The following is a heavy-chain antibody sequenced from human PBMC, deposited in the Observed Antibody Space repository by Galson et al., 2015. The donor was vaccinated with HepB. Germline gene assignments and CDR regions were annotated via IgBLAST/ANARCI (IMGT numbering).Heavy chain of an antibody. D-gene: IGHD3-22*01. CDR2: IKFSGSN. J-gene: IGHJ3*01. Sequence: ETPFLTCTVLWGPLYKFFLSWIRQPPREGLELIGVIKFSGSNNYNPSIKTRATIFVKQSQNRLSLQLRAVNAADTAVYFCARVETYYYDSANFRRGSDLFDVWGQGTLVTVPS. V-gene: IGHV4-4*08. CDR3: ARVETYYYDSANFRRGSDLFDV. CDR1: WGPLYKFF.